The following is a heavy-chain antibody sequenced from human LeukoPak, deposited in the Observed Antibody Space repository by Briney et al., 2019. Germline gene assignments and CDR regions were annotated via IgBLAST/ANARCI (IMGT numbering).Heavy chain of an antibody. Sequence: PGGSLRLSCAAPGFTFSVHYMNWIRQAPGKGLEWVSYISSSGSTIYYADSVKGRFTISRDNAKNSLYLQMNSLRAEDTAVYYCARDGATYSSGWYAYWGQGTLVTVSS. V-gene: IGHV3-11*04. D-gene: IGHD6-19*01. J-gene: IGHJ4*02. CDR1: GFTFSVHY. CDR3: ARDGATYSSGWYAY. CDR2: ISSSGSTI.